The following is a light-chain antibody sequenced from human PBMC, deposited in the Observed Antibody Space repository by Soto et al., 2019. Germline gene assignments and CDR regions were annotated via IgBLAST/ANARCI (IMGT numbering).Light chain of an antibody. CDR1: QSVIYW. CDR2: DAS. Sequence: DIQLTQSPSTLSASVGDRATITCRASQSVIYWLAWYQQKPGKAPNLLIYDASRLQSGVPSRFSGSGGGTDFTLSISSVQPEDFATYFCQQSYMDPITFGQGTRLEIK. J-gene: IGKJ5*01. CDR3: QQSYMDPIT. V-gene: IGKV1-5*01.